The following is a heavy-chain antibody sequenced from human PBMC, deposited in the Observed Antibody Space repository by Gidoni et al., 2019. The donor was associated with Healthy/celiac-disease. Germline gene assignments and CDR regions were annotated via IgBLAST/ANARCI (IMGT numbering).Heavy chain of an antibody. V-gene: IGHV3-48*01. J-gene: IGHJ5*02. D-gene: IGHD3-3*01. CDR3: ARDTTRDFWSGYPPMEFDP. CDR2: ISSSSSTI. CDR1: GFTFSSDS. Sequence: EVQLVESGGGLVQPGGSLRLSCAASGFTFSSDSMNWVRQAPGKGLEWVSYISSSSSTIYYADSVKGRFTISRDNAKNSLYLQMNSLRAEDTAVYYCARDTTRDFWSGYPPMEFDPWGQGTLVTVSS.